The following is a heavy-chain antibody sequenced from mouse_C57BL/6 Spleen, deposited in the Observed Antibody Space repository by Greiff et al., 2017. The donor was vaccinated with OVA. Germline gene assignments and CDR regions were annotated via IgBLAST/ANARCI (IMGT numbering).Heavy chain of an antibody. J-gene: IGHJ2*01. Sequence: DVHLVESGEGLVKPGGSLKLSCAASGFTFSSYAMSWVRQTPEKRLEWVAYISSGGDYIYYADTVKGRFTISRDNARNTLYLQMSSLKSEDTAMYYCTRGSNYFDYWGQGTTLTVSS. CDR2: ISSGGDYI. CDR1: GFTFSSYA. CDR3: TRGSNYFDY. V-gene: IGHV5-9-1*02.